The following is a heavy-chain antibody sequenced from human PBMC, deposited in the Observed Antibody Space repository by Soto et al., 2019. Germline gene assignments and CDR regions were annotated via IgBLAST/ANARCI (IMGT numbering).Heavy chain of an antibody. CDR1: GVTFSTYG. J-gene: IGHJ6*01. V-gene: IGHV3-33*01. CDR3: ARPLEQHQLGFGMDV. D-gene: IGHD6-13*01. CDR2: IWYYGSKI. Sequence: WGALRLSCAAAGVTFSTYGMHWIPQAPGKWLEWGSVIWYYGSKIYYADSVKSRFTISRDNSKSTMYLQMNSLRAEDTAVYYCARPLEQHQLGFGMDVWGQGSPVTVSS.